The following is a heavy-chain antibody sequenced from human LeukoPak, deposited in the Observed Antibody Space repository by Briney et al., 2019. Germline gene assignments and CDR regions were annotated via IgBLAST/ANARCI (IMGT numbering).Heavy chain of an antibody. CDR1: GFTVSTDW. CDR3: ARGRSVLRYFDWLLYY. J-gene: IGHJ4*02. V-gene: IGHV3-7*01. CDR2: IKQKGSEK. Sequence: GGSLRIYGEATGFTVSTDWVRGVRQSPGKGKNRLANIKQKGSEKYMVHSVESRLTISRDHAKNSLYLQMNSLRAEDTAVYYCARGRSVLRYFDWLLYYWGQGTLVTVSS. D-gene: IGHD3-9*01.